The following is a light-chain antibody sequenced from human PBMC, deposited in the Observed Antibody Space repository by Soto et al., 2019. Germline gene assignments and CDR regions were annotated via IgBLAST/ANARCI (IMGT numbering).Light chain of an antibody. CDR3: QKYNSAPTWT. Sequence: DIQMTQSPSSLSASVGDRVTITCRASQGTSNYLAWYQQKPGKVPKLLIYAASTLQSGVPSRFRGSGSGTYFTLTINSLQPEDVATYYCQKYNSAPTWTFGQGTKVEIK. CDR2: AAS. J-gene: IGKJ1*01. V-gene: IGKV1-27*01. CDR1: QGTSNY.